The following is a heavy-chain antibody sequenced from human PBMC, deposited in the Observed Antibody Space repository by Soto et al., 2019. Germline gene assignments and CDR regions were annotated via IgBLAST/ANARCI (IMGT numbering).Heavy chain of an antibody. V-gene: IGHV1-18*01. CDR2: ISAYNGNT. Sequence: ASVKVSCKASGYTFTSYGISWVRQAPGHGLEWMGWISAYNGNTNYAQKLQGRVTMTTDTSTSTAYMELRSLRSDDTAVYYCARAGISVLMVYAAPSFDYWGQGTLVTVSS. CDR3: ARAGISVLMVYAAPSFDY. D-gene: IGHD2-8*01. J-gene: IGHJ4*02. CDR1: GYTFTSYG.